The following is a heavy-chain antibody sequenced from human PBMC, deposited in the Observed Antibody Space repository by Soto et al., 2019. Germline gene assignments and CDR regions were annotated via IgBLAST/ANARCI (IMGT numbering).Heavy chain of an antibody. J-gene: IGHJ4*02. Sequence: SCEASGFTFSRVRMNWVRQVPGKGLEWVASISSGSSDTWYADSVKGRFIISRDNAQNSLFLQLNTLRPDDTAMYYCARVAYWGPGTQVTVSS. CDR2: ISSGSSDT. V-gene: IGHV3-21*04. CDR1: GFTFSRVR. CDR3: ARVAY.